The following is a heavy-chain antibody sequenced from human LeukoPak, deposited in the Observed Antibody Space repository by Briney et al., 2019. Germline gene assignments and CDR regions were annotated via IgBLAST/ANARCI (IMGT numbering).Heavy chain of an antibody. CDR1: GFTFSSYA. V-gene: IGHV3-23*01. CDR2: ISGSGSGT. CDR3: AKGGIAAAGTSFYFDY. J-gene: IGHJ4*02. D-gene: IGHD6-13*01. Sequence: PGGSLRLSCAASGFTFSSYAISWVRQAPGKGLEWVSGISGSGSGTYYPDSVKGRFTISRDNSKNTLYLQMNSLRAEDTAVYYCAKGGIAAAGTSFYFDYWGQGTLVTVSS.